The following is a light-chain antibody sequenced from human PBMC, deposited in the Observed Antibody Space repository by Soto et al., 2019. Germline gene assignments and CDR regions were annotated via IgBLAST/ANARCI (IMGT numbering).Light chain of an antibody. CDR1: QSISTW. J-gene: IGKJ1*01. V-gene: IGKV1-5*01. Sequence: IQMTQSPSTLSSSLGDRVTINCRASQSISTWLAWYQQKPGKAPKLLIYDVSALKRGVPPRFSGSGSGTEGTLTISSLKTEDCATYYCQQYDSFSVTFGQGTKVDIK. CDR3: QQYDSFSVT. CDR2: DVS.